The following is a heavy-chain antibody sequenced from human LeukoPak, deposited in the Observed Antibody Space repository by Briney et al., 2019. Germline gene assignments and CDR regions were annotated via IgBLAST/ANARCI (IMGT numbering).Heavy chain of an antibody. Sequence: SETLSLTCAVSGGSISSYYWSWIRQPPGKGLEWIGYIYYSGSTNYNPSLKSRVTISVDTSKNQFSLKLSSVTAADTAVYYCAGTSIAVAAQNNINNWFDPWGQGTLVTVSS. J-gene: IGHJ5*02. CDR3: AGTSIAVAAQNNINNWFDP. CDR1: GGSISSYY. CDR2: IYYSGST. V-gene: IGHV4-59*08. D-gene: IGHD6-19*01.